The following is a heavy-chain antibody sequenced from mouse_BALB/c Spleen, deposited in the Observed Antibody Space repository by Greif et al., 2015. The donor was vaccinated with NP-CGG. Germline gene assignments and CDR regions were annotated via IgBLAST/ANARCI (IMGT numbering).Heavy chain of an antibody. CDR2: IWSGGST. V-gene: IGHV2-2*02. CDR1: GFSLTSYG. J-gene: IGHJ2*01. Sequence: QVQLQQSGPGLVQPSQSLSITCTVSGFSLTSYGVHWVRQSPGKGLEWLGVIWSGGSTDYNAAFISRLSISKDNSKSQVFSKMNSLQANDTAIDYCARNWDYWGQGTTLTVSS. CDR3: ARNWDY.